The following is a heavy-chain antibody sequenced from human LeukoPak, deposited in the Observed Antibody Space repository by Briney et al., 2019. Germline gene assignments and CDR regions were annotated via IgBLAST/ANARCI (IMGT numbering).Heavy chain of an antibody. CDR2: IYYSGST. CDR3: ARHGTSGTNLNWFDP. CDR1: GGSMSSYY. J-gene: IGHJ5*02. D-gene: IGHD1-1*01. V-gene: IGHV4-59*01. Sequence: PETLSLTCTVSGGSMSSYYWSWIRQPPGKGLEWIGYIYYSGSTNYNPSLKSRVTISVDTSKNQFSLKLSSVTAADTAVYYCARHGTSGTNLNWFDPWGQGTLVTVSS.